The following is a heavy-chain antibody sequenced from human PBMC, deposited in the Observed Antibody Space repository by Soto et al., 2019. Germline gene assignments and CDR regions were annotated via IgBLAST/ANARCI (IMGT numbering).Heavy chain of an antibody. V-gene: IGHV3-21*01. Sequence: GSLRLSCAASGLTFSGYSMNWVRQAPGKGLEWVSSITSSSTYIYYADSVEGRFTISRDNAKNSLYLQMNSLRAEDTAVYYCARDQPSIAYYFDSWGQGTLVTVSS. J-gene: IGHJ4*02. D-gene: IGHD3-3*02. CDR2: ITSSSTYI. CDR1: GLTFSGYS. CDR3: ARDQPSIAYYFDS.